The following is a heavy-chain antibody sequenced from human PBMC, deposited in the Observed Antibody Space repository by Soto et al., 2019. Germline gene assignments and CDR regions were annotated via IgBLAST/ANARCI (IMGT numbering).Heavy chain of an antibody. Sequence: SVKVSCKASGGNFSNYAISWVRQAPGQGLEWMGGVIPVFGSTYYAQKFQGRVSITVDESTSTVYMELSRLRFEDTAVYYCARRSGWFDPWGQGTLVTVSS. V-gene: IGHV1-69*13. J-gene: IGHJ5*02. CDR2: VIPVFGST. D-gene: IGHD3-10*01. CDR3: ARRSGWFDP. CDR1: GGNFSNYA.